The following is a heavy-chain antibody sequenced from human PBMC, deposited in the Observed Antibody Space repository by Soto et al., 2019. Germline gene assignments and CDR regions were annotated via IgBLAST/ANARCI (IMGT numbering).Heavy chain of an antibody. D-gene: IGHD7-27*01. J-gene: IGHJ6*03. CDR1: GGSISSGGYY. CDR2: IYYSGST. CDR3: ARTPHWGNYCYYMDV. Sequence: SETLSLTCTVSGGSISSGGYYWSWIRQHPGKGLEWIGCIYYSGSTYYNPSLKSRVTISVDTSKNQFSLKLSSVTAADTAVYHCARTPHWGNYCYYMDVWGKGTTVTVSS. V-gene: IGHV4-39*01.